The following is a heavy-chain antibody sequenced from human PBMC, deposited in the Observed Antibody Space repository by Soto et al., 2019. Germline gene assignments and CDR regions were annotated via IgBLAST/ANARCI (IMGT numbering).Heavy chain of an antibody. Sequence: SGTLSLTCAVSGGSFSGYYRSWVRPPPGKRLEWIGEINHSGSTNYNPSLKSRVTISVDTSKNQFSLKLSSVTAADTAVYYCARATKGDYGSGSYGRFFGMDVWGQGTTVTVSS. J-gene: IGHJ6*02. CDR3: ARATKGDYGSGSYGRFFGMDV. CDR2: INHSGST. D-gene: IGHD3-10*01. CDR1: GGSFSGYY. V-gene: IGHV4-34*01.